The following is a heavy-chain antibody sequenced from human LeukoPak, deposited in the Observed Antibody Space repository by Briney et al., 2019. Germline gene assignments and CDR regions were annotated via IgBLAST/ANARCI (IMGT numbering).Heavy chain of an antibody. J-gene: IGHJ4*02. CDR1: GGSISSDSY. CDR2: VYKSETT. D-gene: IGHD5-18*01. Sequence: SETLSLTCTVSGGSISSDSYWTWIRQPAGKGLEWIGRVYKSETTDFNPSLKSRVSISLDASQNQFYLKLSSVTAADTALYYCARGYTYGHGAMFDYWGQGILVTVS. CDR3: ARGYTYGHGAMFDY. V-gene: IGHV4-61*02.